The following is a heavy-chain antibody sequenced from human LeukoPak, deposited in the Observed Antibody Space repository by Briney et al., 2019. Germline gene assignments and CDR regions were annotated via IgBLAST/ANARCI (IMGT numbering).Heavy chain of an antibody. CDR2: ISSSTRII. D-gene: IGHD3-10*01. J-gene: IGHJ4*02. Sequence: PGGTLRLSCAASGFTFSSYGMSWVRQAPGKGLEWVSYISSSTRIIYYADSVKGRLTISRDNAKNSLYLQMNSLRAEDTALYYCAKDIGIHRGVIIATFDYWGQGTLVTVSS. V-gene: IGHV3-48*04. CDR1: GFTFSSYG. CDR3: AKDIGIHRGVIIATFDY.